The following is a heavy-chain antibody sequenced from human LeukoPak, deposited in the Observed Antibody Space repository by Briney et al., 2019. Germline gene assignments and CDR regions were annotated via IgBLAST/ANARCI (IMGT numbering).Heavy chain of an antibody. V-gene: IGHV3-9*01. Sequence: GGSLRLSCAASGFTFDDYAMHWVRQVPGKGLEWVSGISWNSGNIGYAGSVKGRFTISRDNARNSLYLQTNSLRAEDTALYYCAKDYTAMVRGVDYWGQGTLVTVSS. CDR3: AKDYTAMVRGVDY. CDR2: ISWNSGNI. CDR1: GFTFDDYA. J-gene: IGHJ4*02. D-gene: IGHD5-18*01.